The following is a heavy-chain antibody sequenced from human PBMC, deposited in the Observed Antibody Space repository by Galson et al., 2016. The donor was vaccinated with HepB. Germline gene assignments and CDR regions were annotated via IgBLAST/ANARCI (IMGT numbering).Heavy chain of an antibody. CDR2: IRSKTYGATT. D-gene: IGHD3-22*01. V-gene: IGHV3-49*03. Sequence: SLRLSCAASGFTFGDYAMSWFRQAPGMGLEWVGFIRSKTYGATTEYDASVKGRFSISRDDSNSIAYLQMNSLKTEDTAVYYCSRATKLYYYDSSGYGYWGQGTLVTVSS. J-gene: IGHJ4*02. CDR1: GFTFGDYA. CDR3: SRATKLYYYDSSGYGY.